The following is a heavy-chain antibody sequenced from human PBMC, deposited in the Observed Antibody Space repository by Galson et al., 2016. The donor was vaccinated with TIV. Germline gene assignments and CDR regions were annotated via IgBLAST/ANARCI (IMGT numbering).Heavy chain of an antibody. CDR2: INPYSADT. Sequence: SVKVSCKASGYPFSAYYIHWARQAPGQGPEWMGWINPYSADTNYAQSFQGRVSMTSDTSINTAYMELSRLRPDDTAIFFCARGFNYGFDFYYGMDVWGQGTTVTVSS. CDR3: ARGFNYGFDFYYGMDV. D-gene: IGHD5-18*01. J-gene: IGHJ6*02. CDR1: GYPFSAYY. V-gene: IGHV1-2*02.